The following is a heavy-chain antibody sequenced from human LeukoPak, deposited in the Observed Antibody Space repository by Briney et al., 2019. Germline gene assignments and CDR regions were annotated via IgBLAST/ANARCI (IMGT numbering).Heavy chain of an antibody. CDR1: GGSINNYY. D-gene: IGHD3-10*01. Sequence: SETLSLTCSVSGGSINNYYWTWIRQPPGKGLEWIGYIYTSGSTNYNPSLKSRVTISVDTSKNQFSLKLSSVTAADTAVYYCASAYYSDAFDIWGQGTMVTVSS. CDR3: ASAYYSDAFDI. V-gene: IGHV4-4*09. J-gene: IGHJ3*02. CDR2: IYTSGST.